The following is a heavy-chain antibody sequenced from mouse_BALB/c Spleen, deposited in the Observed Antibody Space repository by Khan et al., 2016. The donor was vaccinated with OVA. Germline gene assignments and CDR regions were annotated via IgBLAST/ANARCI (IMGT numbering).Heavy chain of an antibody. Sequence: EVQLVESGGGFVQPGGSLKVSCATSGFTFSDYYMYWVRQTPEKRLEWVAYISYGGDSIYYLDTVKGRFTISRDNAKNTLYLQMSRLKSKDTAMYYCARNDYDGITYWGQGTMVTVSA. CDR3: ARNDYDGITY. CDR2: ISYGGDSI. V-gene: IGHV5-12*02. CDR1: GFTFSDYY. D-gene: IGHD2-4*01. J-gene: IGHJ3*01.